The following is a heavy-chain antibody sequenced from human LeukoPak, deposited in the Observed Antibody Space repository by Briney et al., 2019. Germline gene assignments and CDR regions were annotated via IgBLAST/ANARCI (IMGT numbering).Heavy chain of an antibody. CDR2: IYRGNSDT. D-gene: IGHD3-16*01. CDR3: ASLRGYEHSGFDY. CDR1: GYSFTSYW. J-gene: IGHJ4*02. V-gene: IGHV5-51*01. Sequence: EKSLKISCKGSGYSFTSYWIGCVRQMPGKGLEWMEIIYRGNSDTRYSPSFQGQVTISADKSISTAYLQWSSLKASDTGMYYCASLRGYEHSGFDYWGQGTLVSVSS.